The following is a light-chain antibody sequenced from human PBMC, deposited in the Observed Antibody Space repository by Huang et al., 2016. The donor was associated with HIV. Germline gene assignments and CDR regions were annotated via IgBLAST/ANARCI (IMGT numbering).Light chain of an antibody. J-gene: IGKJ2*01. V-gene: IGKV3D-11*01. CDR2: DAS. CDR3: QHRSNWHSYT. CDR1: QGVGSS. Sequence: EFVLTQSPATLSLSPGERATLSCRASQGVGSSLAWYQQKPGQAPRLLIYDASTRATGIPARFSGSGPGTDFTLTISSLEPEDFAVYYCQHRSNWHSYTFGQGTKLEIK.